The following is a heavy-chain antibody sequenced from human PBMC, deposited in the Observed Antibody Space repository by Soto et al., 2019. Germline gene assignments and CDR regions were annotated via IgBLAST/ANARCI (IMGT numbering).Heavy chain of an antibody. CDR2: INPNSGGT. D-gene: IGHD6-13*01. Sequence: ASVKVSCKASGYTFTGYYMHWVRQAPGQGLEWMGWINPNSGGTNYAQKFQGWVTMTRDTSISTAYMELSRLRSDDTAVYYCARGYFTQQLADYYYYGMDVWGQGTTVTVSS. CDR3: ARGYFTQQLADYYYYGMDV. V-gene: IGHV1-2*04. CDR1: GYTFTGYY. J-gene: IGHJ6*02.